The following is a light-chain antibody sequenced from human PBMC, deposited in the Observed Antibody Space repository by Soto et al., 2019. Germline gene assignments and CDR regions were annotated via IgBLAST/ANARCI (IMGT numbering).Light chain of an antibody. Sequence: SYELTQPPSVSVAPGKTARITCGGNNIGSKSVHWYQQKPGQAPVLVIYYDSDRPSGIPERFSGSNSGNTATLTISRVEAVDEAVYYCQVWDSSSYHPVFGGGTKLTVL. CDR3: QVWDSSSYHPV. J-gene: IGLJ2*01. V-gene: IGLV3-21*04. CDR1: NIGSKS. CDR2: YDS.